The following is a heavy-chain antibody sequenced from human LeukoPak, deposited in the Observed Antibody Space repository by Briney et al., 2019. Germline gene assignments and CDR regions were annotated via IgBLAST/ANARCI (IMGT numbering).Heavy chain of an antibody. V-gene: IGHV4-59*08. Sequence: SETLSHACTVPGVSISSYYWRCIRQPPGKGVEWIGYLYDSGSTNYNPSLKSRVTISVDTPKNQFSLKLSSVTAADTAVYYCARHGGSWTFDYWGQGTLVTVSS. CDR2: LYDSGST. D-gene: IGHD6-13*01. CDR1: GVSISSYY. J-gene: IGHJ4*02. CDR3: ARHGGSWTFDY.